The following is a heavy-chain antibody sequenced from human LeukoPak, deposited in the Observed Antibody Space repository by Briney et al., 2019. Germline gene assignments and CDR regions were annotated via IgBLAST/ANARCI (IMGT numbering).Heavy chain of an antibody. CDR2: INPNSGGT. CDR1: GYTFTGYY. V-gene: IGHV1-2*06. D-gene: IGHD6-13*01. J-gene: IGHJ3*02. CDR3: ARDLEGIAAPRSPKNAFDI. Sequence: GASVKVSCKASGYTFTGYYMHWVRQAPGQGLEWMGRINPNSGGTNYAQKFQGRVTMTRDTSISTAYMELRSLRSDDTAVYFCARDLEGIAAPRSPKNAFDIWGQGTMVTVSS.